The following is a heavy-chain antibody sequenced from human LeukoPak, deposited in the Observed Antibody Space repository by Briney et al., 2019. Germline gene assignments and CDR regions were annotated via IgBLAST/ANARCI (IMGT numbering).Heavy chain of an antibody. CDR1: GGSISSYY. CDR2: IYTSGST. V-gene: IGHV4-4*07. CDR3: ARGTMVTDYYYYYMDV. D-gene: IGHD5-18*01. J-gene: IGHJ6*03. Sequence: SETLSLTCTVSGGSISSYYWSWIRQPAGKGLEWIGRIYTSGSTNYNPSLKSRVTMSVDTSKNQFSLKLSSVTAADTAVYYCARGTMVTDYYYYYMDVWGKGTTVTISS.